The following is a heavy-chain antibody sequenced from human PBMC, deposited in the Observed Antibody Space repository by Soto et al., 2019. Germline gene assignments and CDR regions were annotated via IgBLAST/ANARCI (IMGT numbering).Heavy chain of an antibody. CDR3: ARDLDAFDT. J-gene: IGHJ3*02. CDR2: IYSGENA. Sequence: EVQLVQSGGGLVQPGGSLRLSCAGYGVTVTSNYMNRVRQAPGKGLEWVSVIYSGENAYYADSVAGRFTISRDNSKNTLYLQMNSLRVEDTAVYYCARDLDAFDTWGQGTTVIVSS. V-gene: IGHV3-53*01. CDR1: GVTVTSNY.